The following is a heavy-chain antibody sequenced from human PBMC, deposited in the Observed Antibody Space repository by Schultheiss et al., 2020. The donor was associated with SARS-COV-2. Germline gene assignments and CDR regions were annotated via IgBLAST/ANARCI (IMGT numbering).Heavy chain of an antibody. CDR1: GFTFSSYA. CDR2: ISGSGGST. D-gene: IGHD6-6*01. Sequence: GGSLRLSCAASGFTFSSYAMSWVRQAPGKGLEWVSAISGSGGSTYYADSVKGRFTISRDNAKNSLYLQMNSLRAEDTALYYCAKEIAARPNYFDYWGQGTLVTVSS. CDR3: AKEIAARPNYFDY. J-gene: IGHJ4*02. V-gene: IGHV3-23*01.